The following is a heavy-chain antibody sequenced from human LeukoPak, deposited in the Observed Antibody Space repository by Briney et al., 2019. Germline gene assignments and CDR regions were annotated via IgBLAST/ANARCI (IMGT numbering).Heavy chain of an antibody. CDR2: INHSGST. CDR3: ARHAQYSYGQQYYFDY. CDR1: GGSFSGYY. D-gene: IGHD5-18*01. V-gene: IGHV4-34*01. Sequence: SETLSLTCAVYGGSFSGYYWSWIRRPPGKGLEWNGEINHSGSTNYNPSLKSRVTISVDTSKNQFSLKLSSVTAADTAVYYCARHAQYSYGQQYYFDYWGQGTLVTVSS. J-gene: IGHJ4*02.